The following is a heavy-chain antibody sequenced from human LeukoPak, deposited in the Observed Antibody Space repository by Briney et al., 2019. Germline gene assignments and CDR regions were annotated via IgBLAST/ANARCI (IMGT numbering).Heavy chain of an antibody. Sequence: HPGGSLRLSCAASGFTFSSSAMSWVRQAPGKGLEWVSAISNNGGYTYYADSVQGRFTISRDNSKNTLYLQINSLTAEDTAIYYCVRYLSGWYYFDWWGQGTLVTVSS. CDR1: GFTFSSSA. CDR2: ISNNGGYT. CDR3: VRYLSGWYYFDW. J-gene: IGHJ4*02. V-gene: IGHV3-23*01. D-gene: IGHD6-19*01.